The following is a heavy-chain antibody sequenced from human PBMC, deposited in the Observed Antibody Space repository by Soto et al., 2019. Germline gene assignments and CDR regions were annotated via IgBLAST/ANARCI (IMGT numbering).Heavy chain of an antibody. V-gene: IGHV2-5*02. Sequence: QITLKESGPTLVKPTQTLTLTCTFSGFSLTTDRVGVGWIRQPPGEALEWLAVIYWDDSKAYRPSLESRLTITKDTSKTQVALTMTNMDSLDTDTYYCAHAYGGRSLYWGQGTLVTVSS. CDR3: AHAYGGRSLY. J-gene: IGHJ4*02. CDR1: GFSLTTDRVG. D-gene: IGHD1-26*01. CDR2: IYWDDSK.